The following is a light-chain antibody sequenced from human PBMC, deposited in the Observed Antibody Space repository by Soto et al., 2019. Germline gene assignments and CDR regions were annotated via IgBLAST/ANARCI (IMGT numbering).Light chain of an antibody. Sequence: QSVLTQPPSVSGSPGQSVTISCTGTSSDVGRYNRVSWYQQPPGTAPKLMIYEGSKRPSGVSNRFSGSKSGNTASLTISGLQAEDEADYYCCSYAGSTLVFGTGTKVTVL. CDR2: EGS. CDR1: SSDVGRYNR. V-gene: IGLV2-23*01. CDR3: CSYAGSTLV. J-gene: IGLJ1*01.